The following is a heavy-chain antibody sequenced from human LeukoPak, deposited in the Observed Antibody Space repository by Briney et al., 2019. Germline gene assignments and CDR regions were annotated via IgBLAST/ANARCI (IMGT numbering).Heavy chain of an antibody. CDR3: AGVVSEDIAGGDWFDP. CDR2: IYYSGST. J-gene: IGHJ5*02. Sequence: PSETLSLTCTVSGGSISSYYWSWIRQPPGKGLEWIGYIYYSGSTNYNPSLKSRVTISVDTSKNQFSLKLSSVTAADTAVYYCAGVVSEDIAGGDWFDPWGQGTLVTVSS. CDR1: GGSISSYY. V-gene: IGHV4-59*12. D-gene: IGHD5-12*01.